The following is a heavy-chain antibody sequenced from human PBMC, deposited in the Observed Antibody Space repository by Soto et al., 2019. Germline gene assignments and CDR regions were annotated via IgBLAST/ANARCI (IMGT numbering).Heavy chain of an antibody. V-gene: IGHV4-30-4*08. J-gene: IGHJ4*02. Sequence: SETLSLTCTVSGGSISSGDYHWSLIRQPPGKGLEWIGFVYYTGNTYYNPSLKSRVTISVDTSKNQFSLKLSSVTAADTAVYYCARSDFWSGYYTDYWGQGTLVTVS. CDR2: VYYTGNT. CDR3: ARSDFWSGYYTDY. D-gene: IGHD3-3*01. CDR1: GGSISSGDYH.